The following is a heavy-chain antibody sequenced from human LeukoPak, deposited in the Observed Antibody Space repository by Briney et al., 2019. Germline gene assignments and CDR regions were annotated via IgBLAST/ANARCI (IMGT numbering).Heavy chain of an antibody. CDR3: ARRAGAPYYYYMDV. CDR1: GGSISSGGYY. J-gene: IGHJ6*03. V-gene: IGHV4-31*03. CDR2: IYYSGST. D-gene: IGHD1-26*01. Sequence: SETLSLTCTVSGGSISSGGYYWSWIRQHPGKGLEWIGYIYYSGSTYYNPSLKSRVTISVDTSKNQFSLKLSSVTAADTAVYYCARRAGAPYYYYMDVWGKGTTVTVSS.